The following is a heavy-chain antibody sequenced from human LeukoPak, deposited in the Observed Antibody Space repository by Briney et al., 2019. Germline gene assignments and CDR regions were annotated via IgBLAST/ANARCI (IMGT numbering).Heavy chain of an antibody. CDR1: GYTLTELS. CDR3: ATADYGDYDYFDY. D-gene: IGHD4-17*01. Sequence: SVKVSCKVSGYTLTELSMHWVRQAPGKGLEWMGGFDPEDGETIYAQKFQGRVTMTEDTSTDTAYMELSSLRSEDTAVYYCATADYGDYDYFDYWGQGTLVTVSS. CDR2: FDPEDGET. J-gene: IGHJ4*02. V-gene: IGHV1-24*01.